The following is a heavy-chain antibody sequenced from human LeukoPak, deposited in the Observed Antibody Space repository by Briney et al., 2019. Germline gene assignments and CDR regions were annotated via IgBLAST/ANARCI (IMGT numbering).Heavy chain of an antibody. CDR2: ITGSGRYT. CDR3: ARGPLTSSNYYMDV. V-gene: IGHV3-23*01. D-gene: IGHD4/OR15-4a*01. J-gene: IGHJ6*03. CDR1: GFSFDSHA. Sequence: GGSLRLSCAASGFSFDSHAMNWVRRAPGKGLVWISDITGSGRYTYYKDSVKGRFTISRDNSKNTLFLQMSSLRAEDTAVYYCARGPLTSSNYYMDVWGRGTTVTVSS.